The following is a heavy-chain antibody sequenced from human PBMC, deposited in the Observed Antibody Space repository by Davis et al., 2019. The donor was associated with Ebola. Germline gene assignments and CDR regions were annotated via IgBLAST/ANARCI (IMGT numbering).Heavy chain of an antibody. CDR3: ARQSSGWYSNYYYMDV. J-gene: IGHJ6*03. Sequence: GESLKISCAASGFTFSSYAMSWVRQAPGKGLEWVSAISGSGGSTYYADSVKGRFTISRDNAKNSLYLQMNSLRAEDTAVYYCARQSSGWYSNYYYMDVWGKGTTVTVSS. V-gene: IGHV3-23*01. CDR1: GFTFSSYA. CDR2: ISGSGGST. D-gene: IGHD6-19*01.